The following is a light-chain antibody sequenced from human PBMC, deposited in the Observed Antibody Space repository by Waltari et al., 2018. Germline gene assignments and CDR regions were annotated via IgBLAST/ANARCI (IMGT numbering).Light chain of an antibody. CDR2: KIS. CDR1: QSRVHSDGNTY. J-gene: IGKJ4*01. V-gene: IGKV2-24*01. CDR3: MQATQFPLT. Sequence: DIVMTQTPLSSPVTLGQPASISCRSSQSRVHSDGNTYLSWLHQRPGQPPRLLIYKISNRLSGVPDRFSGSGAGTEFTLKISRVETEDVGVYFCMQATQFPLTFGGGTKVEIK.